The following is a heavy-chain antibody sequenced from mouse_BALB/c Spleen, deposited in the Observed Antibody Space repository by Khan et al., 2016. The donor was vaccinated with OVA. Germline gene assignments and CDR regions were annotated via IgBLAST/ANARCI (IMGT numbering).Heavy chain of an antibody. CDR1: GYSITSNYA. CDR3: ARGNYYGYAMDY. Sequence: EVQLVESGPGLVKPSQSLSLTCTVTGYSITSNYAWNWIRQFPGNKLEWMGYISYSGSTNYNPSLKRRISITRDTSKNQFFLQLNSVTTEDTATDYCARGNYYGYAMDYWGQGTSITVSS. CDR2: ISYSGST. V-gene: IGHV3-2*02. D-gene: IGHD1-1*01. J-gene: IGHJ4*01.